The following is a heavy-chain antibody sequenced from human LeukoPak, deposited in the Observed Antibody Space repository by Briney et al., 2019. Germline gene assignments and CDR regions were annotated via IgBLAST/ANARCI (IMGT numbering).Heavy chain of an antibody. D-gene: IGHD3-22*01. CDR3: ARDLPLGYYYDSSGYPLDY. V-gene: IGHV3-21*01. CDR2: ISSSSSYI. CDR1: GFTFSSYS. Sequence: GGSLRLSCAASGFTFSSYSMNWVRQAPGKGLEWVSSISSSSSYIYYADSVKGRFTISRDNAKNSLYLQMNSLRAEDTAVYYCARDLPLGYYYDSSGYPLDYWGQGTLVTVSS. J-gene: IGHJ4*02.